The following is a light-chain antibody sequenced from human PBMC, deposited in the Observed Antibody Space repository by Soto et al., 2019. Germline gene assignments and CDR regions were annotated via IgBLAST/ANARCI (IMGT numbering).Light chain of an antibody. CDR3: SSYAL. V-gene: IGLV2-14*03. CDR2: NVN. Sequence: QSVLPQPASVSGSPGQSITISCTGTSSDIGVSDYVSWYQQHPDKAPKLIIYNVNYRPSGISSRFSGSKSGNTASLTNSGLQADDEADYFGSSYALFGGGTKVTVL. J-gene: IGLJ2*01. CDR1: SSDIGVSDY.